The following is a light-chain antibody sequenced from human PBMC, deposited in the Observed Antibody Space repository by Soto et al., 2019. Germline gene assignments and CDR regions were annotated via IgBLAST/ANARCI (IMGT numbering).Light chain of an antibody. CDR1: SSDVGSYNR. J-gene: IGLJ2*01. CDR2: EVS. CDR3: SSYTSSTHVV. V-gene: IGLV2-18*02. Sequence: QSALTQPPSVSGSPGQSVTISCTGTSSDVGSYNRVSWYQQPPGTAPKLMIYEVSNRPSGVPDRFSGSKSGNTASLTISGLQAEDEADYYCSSYTSSTHVVFGGGTKLT.